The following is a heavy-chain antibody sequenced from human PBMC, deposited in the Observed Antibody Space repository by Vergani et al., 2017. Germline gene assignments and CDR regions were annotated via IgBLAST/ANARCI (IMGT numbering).Heavy chain of an antibody. CDR1: GYTFTSYG. D-gene: IGHD6-13*01. Sequence: QVQLVQSGAEVKKPGASVKVSCKASGYTFTSYGISWVRQAPGQGLEWMGWINPNSGGTNYAQKFQGRVTMTRDTSISTAYMELSRLRSDDTAVYYCARGGIAAAGTAENWFDPWGQGTLVTVSS. J-gene: IGHJ5*02. CDR3: ARGGIAAAGTAENWFDP. CDR2: INPNSGGT. V-gene: IGHV1-2*02.